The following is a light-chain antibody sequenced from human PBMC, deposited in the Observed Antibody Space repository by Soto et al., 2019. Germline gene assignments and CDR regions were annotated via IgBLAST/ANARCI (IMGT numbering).Light chain of an antibody. J-gene: IGKJ4*01. V-gene: IGKV3-15*01. CDR1: QSVSSN. CDR3: QHYNNWPLT. CDR2: GAS. Sequence: EIVMTQSPATLSVSPGERATLSCRASQSVSSNLAWYQQKPGQAHRLLIYGASTRSTGIPARFSGSGSGTDFTLSISLLQSEDFAVYYCQHYNNWPLTFGGGTMVEIK.